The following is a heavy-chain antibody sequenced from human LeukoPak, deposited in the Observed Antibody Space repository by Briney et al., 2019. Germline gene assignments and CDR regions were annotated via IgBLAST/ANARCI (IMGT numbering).Heavy chain of an antibody. Sequence: GGSLRLSCAASGFTFSDAWMSWVRQAPGKGLEWVGRMKSKTDGGTTDYAAPVKDRFTISRDDSKNTLYLQMNSLKTEDTGVYYCTSPFGRGWRYYYYMDVWGKGTTVTVSS. J-gene: IGHJ6*03. CDR3: TSPFGRGWRYYYYMDV. CDR2: MKSKTDGGTT. V-gene: IGHV3-15*01. D-gene: IGHD6-19*01. CDR1: GFTFSDAW.